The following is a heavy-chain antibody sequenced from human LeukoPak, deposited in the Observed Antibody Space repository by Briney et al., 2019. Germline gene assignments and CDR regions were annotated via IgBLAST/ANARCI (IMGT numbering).Heavy chain of an antibody. Sequence: MPGGSLRLSCAASGFTFSNAWMSWVRQAPGKGLEWVGRIKSKTDGGTTDYAAPVKGRFTISRDDSKNTLYLQMNSLKTEDTAVYYCTTGLSSRGITMVRGRKYYFDYWGQGTLVTVSS. CDR3: TTGLSSRGITMVRGRKYYFDY. V-gene: IGHV3-15*01. CDR2: IKSKTDGGTT. J-gene: IGHJ4*02. D-gene: IGHD3-10*01. CDR1: GFTFSNAW.